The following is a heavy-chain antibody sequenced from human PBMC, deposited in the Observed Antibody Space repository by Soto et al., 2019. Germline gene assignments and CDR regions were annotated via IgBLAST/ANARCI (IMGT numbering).Heavy chain of an antibody. CDR2: IYYSGST. CDR1: GGSISSVGYY. CDR3: ARNRRFNYFDY. J-gene: IGHJ4*02. Sequence: PSETLSLTCTVSGGSISSVGYYWSWIRQHPGKGLEWIGYIYYSGSTYYNPSLKSRVTISVDTSKNQFSLKLSSVTAADTAVYYCARNRRFNYFDYWGQGTLVTVSS. V-gene: IGHV4-31*03.